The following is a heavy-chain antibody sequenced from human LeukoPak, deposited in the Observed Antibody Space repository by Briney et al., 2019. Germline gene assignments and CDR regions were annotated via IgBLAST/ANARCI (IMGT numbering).Heavy chain of an antibody. CDR1: SGSISSYY. V-gene: IGHV4-4*07. CDR3: ARDQRYSYGDYYFDY. J-gene: IGHJ4*02. CDR2: IYTSGST. D-gene: IGHD5-18*01. Sequence: SETLSLTCTVSSGSISSYYWSWIRQPAGKGLEWIGRIYTSGSTNYNPSLKSRVTMSVDTSKNQFSLKLSSVTAADTAVYYCARDQRYSYGDYYFDYWGQGTLVTVSS.